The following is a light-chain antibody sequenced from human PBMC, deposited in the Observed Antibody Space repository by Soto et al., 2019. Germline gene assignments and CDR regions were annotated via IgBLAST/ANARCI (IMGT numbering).Light chain of an antibody. CDR2: EVT. CDR1: SSDVGGYNY. V-gene: IGLV2-14*01. Sequence: QSALTQPASVSGSPGQSITISCTGTSSDVGGYNYVSWYQQHPGKAPKLMIYEVTNRPSGVSNRFSGSKSGNTASLTISGLQAEDEADYYCSSYRSDSTLVFGTGTKLTV. CDR3: SSYRSDSTLV. J-gene: IGLJ1*01.